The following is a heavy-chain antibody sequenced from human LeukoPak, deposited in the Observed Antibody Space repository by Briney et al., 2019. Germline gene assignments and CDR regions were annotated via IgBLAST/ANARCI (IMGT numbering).Heavy chain of an antibody. CDR1: GFTFDDYA. CDR2: ISWNSGSI. V-gene: IGHV3-9*01. CDR3: AKDRSYGDYDYYYGMDV. Sequence: PGRSLRLSCAASGFTFDDYAMHWVRQAPGKGLEWVSGISWNSGSIGYADSVKGRFTISRDNAKNSLYLQMNSLRADDTALYYCAKDRSYGDYDYYYGMDVWGQGTTVTVSS. D-gene: IGHD4-17*01. J-gene: IGHJ6*02.